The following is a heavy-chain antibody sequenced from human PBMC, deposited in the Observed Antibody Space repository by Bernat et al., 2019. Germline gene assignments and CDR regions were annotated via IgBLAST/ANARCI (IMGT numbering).Heavy chain of an antibody. CDR3: ARHGASSGWEIDY. CDR1: GGSISSSSYY. V-gene: IGHV4-39*01. J-gene: IGHJ4*02. Sequence: QVQLQESGPGLVKPSETLSLTCTVSGGSISSSSYYWGWIRQPPGKGLEWIGSIYYSGSTYYNPSLKSRVTISVDTSKNQFSLKLSSVTAADTAVYYCARHGASSGWEIDYWGQGTLVTVSS. D-gene: IGHD6-25*01. CDR2: IYYSGST.